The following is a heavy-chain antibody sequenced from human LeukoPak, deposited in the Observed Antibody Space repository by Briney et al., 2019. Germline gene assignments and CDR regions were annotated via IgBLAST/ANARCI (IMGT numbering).Heavy chain of an antibody. Sequence: GGSLRLSCAAAGFTVGSNYMSWVRQAPGKGLEWVSVIYSGGSTYYADSVKGRFTISRDNSKNTLYLQMNSLRAEDTAVYYCARDGGPVTTDYWGQGTLVTVSS. J-gene: IGHJ4*02. CDR1: GFTVGSNY. D-gene: IGHD4-17*01. CDR3: ARDGGPVTTDY. CDR2: IYSGGST. V-gene: IGHV3-66*01.